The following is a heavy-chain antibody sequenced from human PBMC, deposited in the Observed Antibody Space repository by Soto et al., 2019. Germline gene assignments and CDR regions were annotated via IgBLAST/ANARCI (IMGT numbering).Heavy chain of an antibody. CDR2: ISSSSSYI. V-gene: IGHV3-21*01. CDR3: ARHRTNAFDI. Sequence: GGSLRLSCAASGFTFSSYSMNWVRQAPGKGLEWVSSISSSSSYIYYADSVKGRFAISRDSAKNPLYLQMNSLRAEDTAVYYCARHRTNAFDIWGQGTMVTVSS. J-gene: IGHJ3*02. CDR1: GFTFSSYS.